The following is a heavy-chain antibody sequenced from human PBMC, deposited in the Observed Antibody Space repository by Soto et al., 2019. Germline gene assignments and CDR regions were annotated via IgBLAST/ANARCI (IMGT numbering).Heavy chain of an antibody. CDR3: ARGYRHSGYSSSWVFDY. CDR1: GGSINSGGYY. V-gene: IGHV4-31*03. D-gene: IGHD6-13*01. Sequence: QVQLQESGPGLVKPSQTLSLICTVSGGSINSGGYYWNWIRQHPGKGLEWIGYIFYSGSTYYNPFLRSRVTISADTAENQFSLNLTSVTAADTAVYFCARGYRHSGYSSSWVFDYLGQGTLVNVSS. CDR2: IFYSGST. J-gene: IGHJ4*02.